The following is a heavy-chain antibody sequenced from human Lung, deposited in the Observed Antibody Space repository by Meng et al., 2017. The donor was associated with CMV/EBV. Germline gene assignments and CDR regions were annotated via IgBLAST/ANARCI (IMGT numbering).Heavy chain of an antibody. J-gene: IGHJ4*02. Sequence: SXTXSLXCTVSGGSISSSSYYWGWIRQPPGKGLEWIGSIYYSVSTYYNPSLKSRVTISVDTSKNQFSLKLSSVTAADTAVYYCAKQSIAARSDDWGQGTLVTVSS. V-gene: IGHV4-39*01. CDR1: GGSISSSSYY. D-gene: IGHD6-6*01. CDR2: IYYSVST. CDR3: AKQSIAARSDD.